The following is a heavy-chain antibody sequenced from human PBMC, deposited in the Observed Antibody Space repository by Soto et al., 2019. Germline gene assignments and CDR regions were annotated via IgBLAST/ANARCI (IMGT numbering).Heavy chain of an antibody. Sequence: ASETLSLTCTVAGGSIYRSGHYWGWIRQPPWSGLEWIGNIDYIGVTYSNPSLKSRVTISRDTSKNQCSLKLTSVAAAHPTLYCSGKVFVRTTGRTDSESWGPGXLLAVYS. CDR1: GGSIYRSGHY. CDR2: IDYIGVT. J-gene: IGHJ4*02. CDR3: GKVFVRTTGRTDSES. D-gene: IGHD1-1*01. V-gene: IGHV4-39*01.